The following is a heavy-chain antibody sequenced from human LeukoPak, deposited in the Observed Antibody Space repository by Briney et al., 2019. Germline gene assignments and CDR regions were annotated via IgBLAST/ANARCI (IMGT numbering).Heavy chain of an antibody. J-gene: IGHJ4*02. D-gene: IGHD4-17*01. CDR2: INAGNGNT. CDR3: AGFLSRVTTGYFDY. CDR1: GYTFTSYA. V-gene: IGHV1-3*01. Sequence: RASVKVSCKASGYTFTSYAMHWVRQAPGQRLEWMGWINAGNGNTKYSQKFQGRVTITRDTSASTAYMELSSLRSEDTAVYYCAGFLSRVTTGYFDYGGKGTGVTVPS.